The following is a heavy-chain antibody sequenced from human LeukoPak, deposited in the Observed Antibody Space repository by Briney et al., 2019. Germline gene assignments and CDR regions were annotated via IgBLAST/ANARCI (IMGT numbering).Heavy chain of an antibody. CDR3: ARLGSSENYSDSNGFYYHFDY. Sequence: PSETLSLTCAVYGGSFSGYYWSWIRQPPGRGLEWIGSIYYGGSTYYNPSLKSRVTVSVDTSKNQFSLKLSSVTAADTAVYYCARLGSSENYSDSNGFYYHFDYWGQGTLVTVSS. J-gene: IGHJ4*02. CDR1: GGSFSGYY. V-gene: IGHV4-34*01. D-gene: IGHD3-22*01. CDR2: IYYGGST.